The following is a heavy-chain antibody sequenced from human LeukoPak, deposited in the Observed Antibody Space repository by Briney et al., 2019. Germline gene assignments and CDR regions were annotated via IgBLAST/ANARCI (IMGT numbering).Heavy chain of an antibody. CDR1: GGSISSYY. CDR3: ARWGYGDYGLYYFDY. D-gene: IGHD4-17*01. J-gene: IGHJ4*02. Sequence: PSETLSLTCTVSGGSISSYYWSWIRQPPGKGLEWIGYIYYSGSTNYNPSLKSRVTISVDTSKNQFSLKLSSVTAADTAVCYCARWGYGDYGLYYFDYWGQGTLVTVSS. CDR2: IYYSGST. V-gene: IGHV4-59*01.